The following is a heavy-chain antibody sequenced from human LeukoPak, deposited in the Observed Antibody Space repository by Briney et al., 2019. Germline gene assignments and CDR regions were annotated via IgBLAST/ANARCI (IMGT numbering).Heavy chain of an antibody. CDR2: ISSTSSFI. CDR3: SRVRYDY. CDR1: GFTFSSYR. Sequence: GGSLRLSCEASGFTFSSYRMNWVRQAPGKGLEWVSSISSTSSFIYYADSVKGRFTVSRDNAKNSLYLQMNSLRAEDTAMYYCSRVRYDYWGQGTLVTVSS. J-gene: IGHJ4*02. V-gene: IGHV3-21*01.